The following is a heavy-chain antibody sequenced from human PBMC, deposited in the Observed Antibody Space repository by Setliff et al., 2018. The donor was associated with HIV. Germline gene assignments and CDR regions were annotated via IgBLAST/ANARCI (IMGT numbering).Heavy chain of an antibody. V-gene: IGHV1-8*01. D-gene: IGHD7-27*01. J-gene: IGHJ6*02. Sequence: ASVKVSCKASGYSSTSYDINWVRQATGQGLEWMGWMNPNSGDTDYAQKFQGRVTMTRNTSIGAAYMELSSLRSEDTAVYYCARDETWGSLYYGLDVWGQGTTVTVSS. CDR2: MNPNSGDT. CDR3: ARDETWGSLYYGLDV. CDR1: GYSSTSYD.